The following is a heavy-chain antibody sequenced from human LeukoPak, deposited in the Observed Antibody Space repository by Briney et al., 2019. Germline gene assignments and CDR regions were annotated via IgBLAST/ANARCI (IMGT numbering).Heavy chain of an antibody. V-gene: IGHV3-30-3*01. Sequence: GGSLRLSCAASGFTFSSYAMHWVRQAPGKGLEWVAVISYDGSNKYYADSVKGRFTISRDNSKNTLYLQMNSLRAEDTAVYYCAREFSYLGSCHDAFDIWGQGTMVTVSS. CDR2: ISYDGSNK. D-gene: IGHD1-26*01. J-gene: IGHJ3*02. CDR3: AREFSYLGSCHDAFDI. CDR1: GFTFSSYA.